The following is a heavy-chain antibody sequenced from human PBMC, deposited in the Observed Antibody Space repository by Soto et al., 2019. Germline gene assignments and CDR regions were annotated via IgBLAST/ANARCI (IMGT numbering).Heavy chain of an antibody. J-gene: IGHJ3*02. V-gene: IGHV1-18*01. CDR1: GYTFTSYG. D-gene: IGHD6-19*01. CDR2: ISAYNGNT. CDR3: ASASVAVAGDAFDI. Sequence: ASVKVSCKASGYTFTSYGISWVRQAPGQGLEWMGWISAYNGNTNYAQKLQGRVTMTTDTSTSTAYMELRSLRSDDTAVYFCASASVAVAGDAFDIWGQGTMVTVSS.